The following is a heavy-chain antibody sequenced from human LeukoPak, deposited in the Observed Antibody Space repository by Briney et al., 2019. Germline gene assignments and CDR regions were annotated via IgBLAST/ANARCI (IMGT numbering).Heavy chain of an antibody. J-gene: IGHJ4*02. V-gene: IGHV3-7*03. CDR3: AKLVGAWNYYFDY. D-gene: IGHD1-26*01. CDR2: IKQDGSEK. Sequence: GGSLRLSCAASGFTFSSYWMSWVRQAPGKGLEWVANIKQDGSEKYYVDSVKGRFTISRDNAKNSLYLQMNSLRAEDTAVYYCAKLVGAWNYYFDYWGQGTLVTVSS. CDR1: GFTFSSYW.